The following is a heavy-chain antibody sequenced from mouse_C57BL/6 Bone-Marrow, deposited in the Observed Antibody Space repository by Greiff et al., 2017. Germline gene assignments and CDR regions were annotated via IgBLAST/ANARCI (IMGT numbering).Heavy chain of an antibody. D-gene: IGHD4-1*01. CDR3: ARSFNWEFAY. CDR1: GYTFTSYT. V-gene: IGHV1-4*01. CDR2: INPSSGYT. Sequence: QVQLQQSGAELARPGASVKMSCKASGYTFTSYTMHWVKQRPGQGLEWIGYINPSSGYTKYNQKFKDKATLTADKSSSTAYMQLSSLTSEASAVYYCARSFNWEFAYWGQGTLVTVSA. J-gene: IGHJ3*01.